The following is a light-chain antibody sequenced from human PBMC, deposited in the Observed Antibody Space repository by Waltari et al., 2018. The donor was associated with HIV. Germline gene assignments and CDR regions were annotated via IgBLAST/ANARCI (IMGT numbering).Light chain of an antibody. Sequence: DIQMTQSPSSLSASVGDRVTITCRATQGINHYLAWFQQKPGQAPKSLIYDASTLQSGVPSRFSGSGSGTDCTLTISSLQPEYFATYYCQQYDHYPIAFGQGTRLEI. J-gene: IGKJ5*01. CDR3: QQYDHYPIA. CDR1: QGINHY. V-gene: IGKV1-16*01. CDR2: DAS.